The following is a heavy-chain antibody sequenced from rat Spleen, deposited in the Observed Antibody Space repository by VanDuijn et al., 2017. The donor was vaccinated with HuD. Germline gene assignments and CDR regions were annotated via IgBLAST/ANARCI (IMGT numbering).Heavy chain of an antibody. CDR1: GFTFSNYY. V-gene: IGHV5S23*01. J-gene: IGHJ2*01. CDR3: TRGRDGYNPWSFDY. D-gene: IGHD1-9*01. Sequence: EVQLVESGGGLLQPGRSLKLSCAASGFTFSNYYMAWVRQAPTKGLEWVTSITDSGGNTYYRDSVKGRFTISRDNAKSTLYLQMDSLRSEDTATYYCTRGRDGYNPWSFDYWGQGVMVTVSS. CDR2: ITDSGGNT.